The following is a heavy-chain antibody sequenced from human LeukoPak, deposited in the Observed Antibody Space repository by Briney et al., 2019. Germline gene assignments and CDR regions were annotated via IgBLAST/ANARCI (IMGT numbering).Heavy chain of an antibody. J-gene: IGHJ3*02. CDR2: IIPIFGTA. Sequence: SVKVSCKASGGTFSSYAISWVRQAPGQGLEWMGGIIPIFGTADYAQKFQGRVTITADKSTSTAYMELSSLRSEDTAVYYCARVPIVGATSHAFDIWGQGTMVTVSS. D-gene: IGHD1-26*01. CDR3: ARVPIVGATSHAFDI. V-gene: IGHV1-69*06. CDR1: GGTFSSYA.